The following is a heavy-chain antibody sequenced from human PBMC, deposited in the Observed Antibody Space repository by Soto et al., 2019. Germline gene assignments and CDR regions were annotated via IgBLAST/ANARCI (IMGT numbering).Heavy chain of an antibody. J-gene: IGHJ4*02. D-gene: IGHD6-13*01. CDR1: GFTVSDNY. V-gene: IGHV3-53*01. CDR3: ANTPSPSRPFDY. Sequence: PGGSLRLSCAASGFTVSDNYMSWVRQAPGKGLEWVSVIFSGGSTYYADSVKGRFTISRDKSKNTLFLQMNSLRDENTAVYYCANTPSPSRPFDYWGQGTLVTVSS. CDR2: IFSGGST.